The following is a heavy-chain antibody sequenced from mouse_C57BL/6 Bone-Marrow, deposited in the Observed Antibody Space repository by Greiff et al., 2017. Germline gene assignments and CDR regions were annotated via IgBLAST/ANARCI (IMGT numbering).Heavy chain of an antibody. Sequence: VQLKQPGAELVKPGASVKLSCKASGYTFTSYWMHWVKQRPGQGLEWIGMIHPNSGSTNYNEKFKSKATLTVDKSSSTAYMQLSSLTSEDSAVYYCARGGPFSTTVVEGYWGQGTTLTVSS. CDR3: ARGGPFSTTVVEGY. J-gene: IGHJ2*01. CDR1: GYTFTSYW. D-gene: IGHD1-1*01. CDR2: IHPNSGST. V-gene: IGHV1-64*01.